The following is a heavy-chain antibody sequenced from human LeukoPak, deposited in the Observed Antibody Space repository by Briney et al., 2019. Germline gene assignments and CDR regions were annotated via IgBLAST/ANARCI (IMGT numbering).Heavy chain of an antibody. CDR1: RFTFNRYG. D-gene: IGHD3-16*01. Sequence: LSSVASRFTFNRYGIDCVRHPARKMREWVSFIIERTGYTYYAGSVKGRFSISRHNATNPRYLQVSSLRTEQTAVYYCASDHPGSWGFDQWGQGTLVTVSS. V-gene: IGHV3-21*01. CDR3: ASDHPGSWGFDQ. CDR2: IIERTGYT. J-gene: IGHJ4*02.